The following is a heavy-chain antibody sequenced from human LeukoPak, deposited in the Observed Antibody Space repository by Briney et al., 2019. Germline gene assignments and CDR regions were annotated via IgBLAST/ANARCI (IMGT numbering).Heavy chain of an antibody. J-gene: IGHJ6*03. CDR2: IRYDGSKK. CDR1: GFTFSSYG. V-gene: IGHV3-30*02. D-gene: IGHD3-16*01. Sequence: GGSLRFSCAASGFTFSSYGMHWVRQAPGKGLEWVAFIRYDGSKKYYVDSVKGRFTISRDSSKNTLYLQMNSLRAEDTSVYYCAGRYDYVFRPRYYYMDVWGKGTTVTVSS. CDR3: AGRYDYVFRPRYYYMDV.